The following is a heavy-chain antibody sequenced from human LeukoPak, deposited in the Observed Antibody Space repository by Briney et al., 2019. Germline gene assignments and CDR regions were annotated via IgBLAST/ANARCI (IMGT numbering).Heavy chain of an antibody. Sequence: GRSLRLSCAASGFTFDDYAMHWVRQAPGKGLEWVSGISWSSGSIGYADSVKGRFTISRDNAKNSLYLQMNSLRAEDMALYYCAKDMRNYYGSGSLDYWGQGTLVTVSS. D-gene: IGHD3-10*01. J-gene: IGHJ4*02. V-gene: IGHV3-9*03. CDR2: ISWSSGSI. CDR3: AKDMRNYYGSGSLDY. CDR1: GFTFDDYA.